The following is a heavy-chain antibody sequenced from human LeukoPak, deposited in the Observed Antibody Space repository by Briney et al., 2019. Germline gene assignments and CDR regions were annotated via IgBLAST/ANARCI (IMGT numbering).Heavy chain of an antibody. D-gene: IGHD6-19*01. V-gene: IGHV3-53*01. CDR2: IYGGDST. CDR3: ARDRQWLGYGMVV. J-gene: IGHJ6*02. Sequence: GGSLRLSCAASGFTVSSNYMTWVRQAPGKGLEWVSVIYGGDSTYYADSVKGRFTISRDNSKNTLYLQMNSLRAEDTAVYYCARDRQWLGYGMVVWGQGTTVTVSS. CDR1: GFTVSSNY.